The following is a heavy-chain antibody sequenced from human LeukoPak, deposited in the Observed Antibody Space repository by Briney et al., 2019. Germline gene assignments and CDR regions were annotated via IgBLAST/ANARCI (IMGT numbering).Heavy chain of an antibody. J-gene: IGHJ4*02. V-gene: IGHV3-23*01. CDR3: ASRITIFGVLITGPFDY. D-gene: IGHD3-3*01. CDR1: GFTFSNYA. CDR2: ISGSGGST. Sequence: GGSLRLSCAASGFTFSNYAMTWVRQAPGKGLEWVSAISGSGGSTYYADSVKGRFTISRDNSKNTAYPQMNSLRADDTAVYYCASRITIFGVLITGPFDYWGQGSLVSVSS.